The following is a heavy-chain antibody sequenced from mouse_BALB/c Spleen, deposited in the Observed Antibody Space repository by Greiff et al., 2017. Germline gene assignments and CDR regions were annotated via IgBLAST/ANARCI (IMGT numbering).Heavy chain of an antibody. Sequence: VQLQQTGPELVKPGASVKISCKASGYSFTDYIMLWVKQSHGKSLEWIGNINPYYGSTSYNLKFKGKATLTVDKSSSTAYMQLNSLTSEDSAVYYCARGGTTVVAPDYWGQGTTLTVSS. V-gene: IGHV1-39*01. CDR3: ARGGTTVVAPDY. CDR1: GYSFTDYI. J-gene: IGHJ2*01. CDR2: INPYYGST. D-gene: IGHD1-1*01.